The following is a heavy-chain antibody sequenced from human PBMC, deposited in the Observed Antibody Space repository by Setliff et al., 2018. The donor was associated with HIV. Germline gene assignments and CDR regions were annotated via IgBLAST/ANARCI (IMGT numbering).Heavy chain of an antibody. Sequence: GGSLRLSCSGSGFAFSSSRLHWVRQAPGKGLEWVAVILSDGTQKYYADSVKGRFTISRDNSKDTVSLQMTSLTSDDTAMYYCARDRVEAERGAFDIWGQGTMVTVSS. D-gene: IGHD1-26*01. CDR2: ILSDGTQK. J-gene: IGHJ3*02. CDR3: ARDRVEAERGAFDI. V-gene: IGHV3-30*03. CDR1: GFAFSSSR.